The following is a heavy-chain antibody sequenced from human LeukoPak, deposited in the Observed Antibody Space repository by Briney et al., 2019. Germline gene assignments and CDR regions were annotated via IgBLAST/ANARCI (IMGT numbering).Heavy chain of an antibody. CDR3: ARGISWYYFDY. V-gene: IGHV3-21*01. CDR2: INQGATHI. J-gene: IGHJ4*02. Sequence: GGSLRLSCAASGFTFSTSAMNWVRQAPGKGLEWVSSINQGATHIYYADSVRGRFTISRDNAKNSLYLQMSSLRAEDTAVYYCARGISWYYFDYWGQGTLVTVSS. D-gene: IGHD6-13*01. CDR1: GFTFSTSA.